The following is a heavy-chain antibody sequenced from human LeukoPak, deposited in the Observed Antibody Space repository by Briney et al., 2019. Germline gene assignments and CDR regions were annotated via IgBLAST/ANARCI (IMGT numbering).Heavy chain of an antibody. CDR2: ISAYNGNT. Sequence: ASVKVSCKASGYTFTSYGISWVRQAPGQGLEWMGWISAYNGNTNYAQKLQGRVTMTTDTSTSTAYMELRSLRSDDTAVYYCARQYHDSSPHLFGPRGQGTLVNVPS. J-gene: IGHJ5*02. CDR1: GYTFTSYG. D-gene: IGHD3-22*01. CDR3: ARQYHDSSPHLFGP. V-gene: IGHV1-18*01.